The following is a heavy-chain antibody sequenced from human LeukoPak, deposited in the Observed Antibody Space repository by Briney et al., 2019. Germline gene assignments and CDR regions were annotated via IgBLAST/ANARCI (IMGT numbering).Heavy chain of an antibody. CDR1: DGSFSSYY. J-gene: IGHJ5*02. Sequence: SETLSLTCAVYDGSFSSYYWTWIRQSPGKGLEWIEEINHSGSTNFNPSLRSRVTISLDTSKNQFSLRLSSVTAADTAVYYCAREYCSDVSCHDNWFYPWGQGTLVIVSS. CDR2: INHSGST. V-gene: IGHV4-34*01. CDR3: AREYCSDVSCHDNWFYP. D-gene: IGHD2-15*01.